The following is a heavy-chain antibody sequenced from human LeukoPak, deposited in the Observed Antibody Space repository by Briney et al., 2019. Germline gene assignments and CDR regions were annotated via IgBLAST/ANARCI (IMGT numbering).Heavy chain of an antibody. D-gene: IGHD4-17*01. Sequence: PGGSLRLSCAASGFTFSSYGMHWVRQAPGKGLEWVAVIWYDGSNKYYADSVKGRFTISRDNSKNTLYLQMNSLRAEDTAVYYCEMTTVTSDYWGQGTLVTVSS. J-gene: IGHJ4*02. CDR2: IWYDGSNK. V-gene: IGHV3-30*02. CDR1: GFTFSSYG. CDR3: EMTTVTSDY.